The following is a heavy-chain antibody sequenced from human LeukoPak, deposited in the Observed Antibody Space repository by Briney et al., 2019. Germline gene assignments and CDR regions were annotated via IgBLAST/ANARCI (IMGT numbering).Heavy chain of an antibody. Sequence: PSETLSLTCTVSGGSISSGSYYWSWIRQPPGKGLEWIGYIFYSGSTNYNPSLKSRVTISVDTSKNQFSLKLSSVTAADTAVYYCARLSVVPAAMQFYYYYHMDVWGKGTTVTVSS. CDR2: IFYSGST. V-gene: IGHV4-61*01. D-gene: IGHD2-2*01. CDR1: GGSISSGSYY. CDR3: ARLSVVPAAMQFYYYYHMDV. J-gene: IGHJ6*03.